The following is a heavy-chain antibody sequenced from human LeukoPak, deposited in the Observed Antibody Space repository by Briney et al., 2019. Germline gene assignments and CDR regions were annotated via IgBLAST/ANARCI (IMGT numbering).Heavy chain of an antibody. Sequence: SETLSLTCTVSGGSISSSSYYWGWIRQPPGEGLERIGSIYYSGSTYYNPSLKSRVTISVDTSKNQFSLELSSVTAADTAVYYCAIVKAGYFDLYYYYGMDVWGQGTTVTVSS. V-gene: IGHV4-39*01. D-gene: IGHD3-9*01. CDR1: GGSISSSSYY. J-gene: IGHJ6*02. CDR3: AIVKAGYFDLYYYYGMDV. CDR2: IYYSGST.